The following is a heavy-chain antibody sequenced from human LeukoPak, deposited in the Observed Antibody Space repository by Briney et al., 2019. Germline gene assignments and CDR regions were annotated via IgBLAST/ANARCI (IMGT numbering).Heavy chain of an antibody. D-gene: IGHD5-12*01. CDR1: GGTFSSYA. CDR2: IIPIFGTA. Sequence: SVKVSCKASGGTFSSYAISWVRQAPGQGLEWMGGIIPIFGTANYAQKFQGRVTITADESTSTAYMELSSLRSEDTAVYYCARDKPGYSGYDSLGFDYWSQGTLVTVSS. V-gene: IGHV1-69*13. CDR3: ARDKPGYSGYDSLGFDY. J-gene: IGHJ4*02.